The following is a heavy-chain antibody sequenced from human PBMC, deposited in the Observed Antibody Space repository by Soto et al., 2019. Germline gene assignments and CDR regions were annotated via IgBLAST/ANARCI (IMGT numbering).Heavy chain of an antibody. Sequence: SVKVSCKASGYTFTSYAMHWVRQAPGQRLEWMGWINAGNGNTKYSQKFQGRVTITRDTSASTAYMELSSLRSEDTAVYYCAREPDTATMIVVVLKNLGYWGPGNLVTV. CDR3: AREPDTATMIVVVLKNLGY. V-gene: IGHV1-3*01. J-gene: IGHJ4*02. D-gene: IGHD3-22*01. CDR2: INAGNGNT. CDR1: GYTFTSYA.